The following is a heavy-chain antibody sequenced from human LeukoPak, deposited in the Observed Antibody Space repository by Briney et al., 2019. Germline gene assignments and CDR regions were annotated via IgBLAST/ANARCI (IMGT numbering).Heavy chain of an antibody. CDR2: INHSGST. CDR3: ARGGVYGVDWFDP. Sequence: SETLSPTCTVSGGSISSGDYYWSWIRQPPGKGLEWIGEINHSGSTNYNPSLKSRVTISVDTSKNQFSLKLSSVTAADTAVYYCARGGVYGVDWFDPWGQGTLVTVSS. V-gene: IGHV4-39*07. CDR1: GGSISSGDYY. J-gene: IGHJ5*02. D-gene: IGHD2-8*01.